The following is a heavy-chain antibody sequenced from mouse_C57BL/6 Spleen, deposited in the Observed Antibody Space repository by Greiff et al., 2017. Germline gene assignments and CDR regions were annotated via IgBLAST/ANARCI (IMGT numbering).Heavy chain of an antibody. CDR2: IYPGSGST. J-gene: IGHJ2*01. V-gene: IGHV1-55*01. CDR1: GYTFTSYW. CDR3: ARWGSYYGSSYCFDY. D-gene: IGHD1-1*01. Sequence: VQLQQPGAELVKPGASVKMSCKASGYTFTSYWITWVKQRPGQGLEWIGDIYPGSGSTNYNEKFKSKATLTVDTSSSTAYMQLSSLTSEDSAVYYCARWGSYYGSSYCFDYWGQGTTLTVSS.